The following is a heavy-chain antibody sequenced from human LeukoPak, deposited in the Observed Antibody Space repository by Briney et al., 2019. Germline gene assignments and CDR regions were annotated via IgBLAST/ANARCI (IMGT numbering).Heavy chain of an antibody. CDR1: GGSISDYY. Sequence: SETLSLTCTVSGGSISDYYWSCSRQPPGKGLEWIGYIYYSGSTKYNPYLKSRVTISIDTSKNQFSLKLSSVTAADTALYYCARGTGAYYYLWGQGTMVTVSS. J-gene: IGHJ3*01. CDR3: ARGTGAYYYL. CDR2: IYYSGST. D-gene: IGHD3-22*01. V-gene: IGHV4-59*01.